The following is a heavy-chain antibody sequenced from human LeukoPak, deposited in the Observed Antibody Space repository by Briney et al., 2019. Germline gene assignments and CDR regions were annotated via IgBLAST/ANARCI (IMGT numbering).Heavy chain of an antibody. D-gene: IGHD3-16*01. Sequence: PGGSLRLSCTASGFAFRSYEMNWVRQAPGQGLEWLSHINVGGSTTYYADSVKSRFTISSDDAKNSLYLQMNSLRAEDTAVYYCARDLAGDHYFDSWGQGTLVTVSS. CDR1: GFAFRSYE. V-gene: IGHV3-48*03. J-gene: IGHJ4*02. CDR2: INVGGSTT. CDR3: ARDLAGDHYFDS.